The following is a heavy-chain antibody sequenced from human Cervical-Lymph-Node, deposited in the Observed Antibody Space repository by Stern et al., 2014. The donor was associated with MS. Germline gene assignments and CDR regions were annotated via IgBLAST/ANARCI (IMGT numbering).Heavy chain of an antibody. CDR1: GDSISSSRYF. CDR2: MHFSVNN. J-gene: IGHJ3*02. V-gene: IGHV4-39*02. CDR3: ARASVTVFGIVIGALDI. Sequence: VQLVESGPGLVKPSETLSLTCSVSGDSISSSRYFWVWVRQPPGKGLEWIGTMHFSVNNYYSPSLKSRVTISADPSKNDFPRKLPSGTAADTALYFCARASVTVFGIVIGALDIWGQGTMVTVSS. D-gene: IGHD3-3*01.